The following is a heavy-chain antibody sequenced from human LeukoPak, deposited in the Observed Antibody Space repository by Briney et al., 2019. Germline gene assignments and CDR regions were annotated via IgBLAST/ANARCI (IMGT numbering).Heavy chain of an antibody. CDR3: ARDVWADYSSGGHGSFDP. CDR2: IYSGGST. J-gene: IGHJ5*02. V-gene: IGHV3-66*01. CDR1: GFTVSSNY. Sequence: PGGSLRLSCAASGFTVSSNYMSWVRQAPGKGLEWVSVIYSGGSTYYAGSVKGRFTISRDNSKNTLYLQMNSLRAEDTAVYYCARDVWADYSSGGHGSFDPWGQGTLVTVSS. D-gene: IGHD6-19*01.